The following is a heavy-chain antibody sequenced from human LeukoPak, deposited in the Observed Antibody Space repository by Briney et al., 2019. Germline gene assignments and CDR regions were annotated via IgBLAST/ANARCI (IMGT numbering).Heavy chain of an antibody. D-gene: IGHD6-19*01. CDR3: ARGSRSSGWGVDY. Sequence: PSETLSLTCTVSGGSISSSSYYWGWIRQPPGKGLEWIGSIYYSGSTYYNPSLKSRVTISVDKSKNQFSLKLSSVTAADTAVYYCARGSRSSGWGVDYWGQGTLVTVSS. J-gene: IGHJ4*02. V-gene: IGHV4-39*07. CDR2: IYYSGST. CDR1: GGSISSSSYY.